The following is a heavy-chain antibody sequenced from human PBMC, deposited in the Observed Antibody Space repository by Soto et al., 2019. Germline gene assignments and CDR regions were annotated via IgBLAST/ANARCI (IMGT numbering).Heavy chain of an antibody. V-gene: IGHV3-49*03. CDR2: IRSNIYDGTT. CDR1: GFTFRDYA. Sequence: GGSLRLSCIASGFTFRDYAISWFRQAPGKGLQWVSFIRSNIYDGTTEYAASVKDRFSISRVDSKTIAYLQMDSLKTEDTGVYYCTRVSPDCSDGSCYPLNWGQGTLVTVSS. CDR3: TRVSPDCSDGSCYPLN. J-gene: IGHJ4*02. D-gene: IGHD2-15*01.